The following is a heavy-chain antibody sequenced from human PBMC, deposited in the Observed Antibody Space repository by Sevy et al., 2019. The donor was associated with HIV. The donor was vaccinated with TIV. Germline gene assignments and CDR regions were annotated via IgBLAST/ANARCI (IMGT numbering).Heavy chain of an antibody. CDR3: ARQGPYTSSPVNY. CDR2: IYPGDSDT. CDR1: GYTFTSYW. V-gene: IGHV5-51*01. D-gene: IGHD3-16*01. J-gene: IGHJ4*02. Sequence: GESLKISCKGSGYTFTSYWIVWVRQMPGKGLEWMGTIYPGDSDTRYSPSFQGQVTISADKSISTAYLQWSSLKASDTAIYYCARQGPYTSSPVNYWRQGTLVTVSS.